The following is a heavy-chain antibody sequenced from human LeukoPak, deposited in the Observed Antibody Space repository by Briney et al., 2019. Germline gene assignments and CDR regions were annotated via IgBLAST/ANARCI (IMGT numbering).Heavy chain of an antibody. J-gene: IGHJ6*02. CDR2: ISYDGSNK. CDR1: GFTFSSYG. V-gene: IGHV3-30*18. Sequence: GGSLRLSCAASGFTFSSYGMHWVRQAPGKGLEWVAVISYDGSNKYYADSVKGRFTISRDNSKNTLYLQMNSLRAEDTAVYYCAKDKPLTYCSGGSRSLYYYYGMDVWGQGTTVTVSS. D-gene: IGHD2-15*01. CDR3: AKDKPLTYCSGGSRSLYYYYGMDV.